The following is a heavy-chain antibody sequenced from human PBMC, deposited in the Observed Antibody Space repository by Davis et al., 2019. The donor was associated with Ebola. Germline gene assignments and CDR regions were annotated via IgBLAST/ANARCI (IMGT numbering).Heavy chain of an antibody. CDR1: GGSISSYY. V-gene: IGHV4-59*12. CDR3: ARVGAGTDFDY. D-gene: IGHD6-13*01. J-gene: IGHJ4*02. CDR2: IYYSGST. Sequence: PGGSLRLSCTVSGGSISSYYWSWIRQPPGKGLEWIGYIYYSGSTNYNPSLKSRVTISVDTSKNQFSLKLNSVTAADTAVYYCARVGAGTDFDYWGQGTLVTVSS.